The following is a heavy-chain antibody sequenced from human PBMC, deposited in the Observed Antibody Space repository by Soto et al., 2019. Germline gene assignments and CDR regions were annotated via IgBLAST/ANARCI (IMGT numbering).Heavy chain of an antibody. CDR1: GYSFTSYW. J-gene: IGHJ6*02. Sequence: VESLKISCKGSGYSFTSYWIGWVRQMPGKGLEWMGIIYPGDSDTRYSPSFQGQVTISADKSISTAYLQWSSLKASDTAMYYCAGGTITYYDSSGYTYYYYGMDVWGQGTTVTVSS. D-gene: IGHD3-22*01. V-gene: IGHV5-51*01. CDR3: AGGTITYYDSSGYTYYYYGMDV. CDR2: IYPGDSDT.